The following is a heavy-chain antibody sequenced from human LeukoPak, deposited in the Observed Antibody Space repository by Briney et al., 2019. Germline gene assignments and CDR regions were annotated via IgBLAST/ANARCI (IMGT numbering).Heavy chain of an antibody. CDR2: ISYDGSNK. CDR3: ARGTVYCSGGSCYRKDWFDP. CDR1: GFTFSSYA. D-gene: IGHD2-15*01. J-gene: IGHJ5*02. V-gene: IGHV3-30*04. Sequence: GGSLRLSCAASGFTFSSYAMHWVRQAPGKGLEGVAVISYDGSNKYYADSVKGRFTISRDNSKNTLYLQMNSLRAEDTAVYYCARGTVYCSGGSCYRKDWFDPWGQGTLVTVSS.